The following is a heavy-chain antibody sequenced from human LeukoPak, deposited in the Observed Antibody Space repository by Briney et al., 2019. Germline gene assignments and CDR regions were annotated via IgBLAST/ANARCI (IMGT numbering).Heavy chain of an antibody. J-gene: IGHJ4*02. V-gene: IGHV1-18*04. D-gene: IGHD1-26*01. CDR3: ARDLIGGSGSYQDPDNYFDY. Sequence: GASVKVSCKASGYTFSNYCMHWVRQAPGQGLEWMGWISAYNGNTNYAQKFQGRVTMTTDTSTSTAYMELRSLRSDDTAVYYCARDLIGGSGSYQDPDNYFDYWGQGTLVTVSS. CDR1: GYTFSNYC. CDR2: ISAYNGNT.